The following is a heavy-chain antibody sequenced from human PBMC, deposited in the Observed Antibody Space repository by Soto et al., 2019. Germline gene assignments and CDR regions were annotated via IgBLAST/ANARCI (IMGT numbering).Heavy chain of an antibody. V-gene: IGHV5-51*01. CDR3: ARLITMIVVPTHQTGMDV. D-gene: IGHD3-22*01. Sequence: PGESLKISCKGSGYSFTNYWIGWVRQIPWKGLEWMAIIYPDESDTRYSPSFQDQVTISADKSISTAYLQWSSPKASDTAMYYCARLITMIVVPTHQTGMDVWGQGTTVTVS. J-gene: IGHJ6*02. CDR1: GYSFTNYW. CDR2: IYPDESDT.